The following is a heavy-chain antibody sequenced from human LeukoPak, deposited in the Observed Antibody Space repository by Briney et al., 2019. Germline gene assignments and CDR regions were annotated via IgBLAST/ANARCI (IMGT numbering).Heavy chain of an antibody. J-gene: IGHJ4*02. CDR2: TSSSDAGK. CDR1: GFSLSSYA. V-gene: IGHV3-23*01. CDR3: ARAAHRGFSFDY. D-gene: IGHD3-10*01. Sequence: GGSLRLSCTVSGFSLSSYALSWVRRAPGKGLEWVSATSSSDAGKYYADSVKGRLTISRDISKNTLYVQMNSLRPEDTAVYYCARAAHRGFSFDYWGQGTLVTVSS.